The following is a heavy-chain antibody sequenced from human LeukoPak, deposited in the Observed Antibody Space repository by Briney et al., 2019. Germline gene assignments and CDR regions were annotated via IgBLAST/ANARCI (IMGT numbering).Heavy chain of an antibody. V-gene: IGHV4-34*01. CDR3: ARHEEMATTFDY. Sequence: SETLSLTCAVYGGSFSGYYWSWIRQPPGKGLEWIGEINHSGSTNYDPSLKSRVTISVDTSKNQFSLKLSSVTAADTAVYYCARHEEMATTFDYWGQGTLVTVSS. CDR2: INHSGST. CDR1: GGSFSGYY. J-gene: IGHJ4*02. D-gene: IGHD5-24*01.